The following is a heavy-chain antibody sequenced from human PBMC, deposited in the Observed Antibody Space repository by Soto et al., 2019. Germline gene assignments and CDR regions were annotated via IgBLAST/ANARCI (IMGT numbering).Heavy chain of an antibody. CDR3: ARDVGATGD. V-gene: IGHV1-3*01. CDR2: INAGNGNT. CDR1: GYTFTSYA. Sequence: QVQLVQSGAEVKKPGASVKVSCKASGYTFTSYAMHWVRQAPGQRLEWMGWINAGNGNTKYSQKFQGRVTITRDTSASTSYMGRSSPRSEDPAVYYCARDVGATGDWGQGTLVTVSS. D-gene: IGHD1-26*01. J-gene: IGHJ4*02.